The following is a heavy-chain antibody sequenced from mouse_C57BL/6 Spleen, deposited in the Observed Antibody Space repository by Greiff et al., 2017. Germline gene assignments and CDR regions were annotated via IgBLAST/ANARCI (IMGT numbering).Heavy chain of an antibody. CDR3: ARAYYFDY. CDR1: GYTFTSYW. CDR2: IDPADSYT. V-gene: IGHV1-69*01. Sequence: VQLQQPGAELVMPGASVKLSCKASGYTFTSYWMHWVKQRPGQGLEWIGEIDPADSYTNYNQQFKGKSTLTVDKSSSTAYMQLSSLTSEDSAVYYCARAYYFDYWGQGTILTVSA. J-gene: IGHJ2*01.